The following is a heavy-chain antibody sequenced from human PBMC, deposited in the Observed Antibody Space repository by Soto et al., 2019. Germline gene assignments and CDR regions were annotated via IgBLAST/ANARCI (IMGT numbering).Heavy chain of an antibody. D-gene: IGHD3-22*01. CDR3: ARDLGYYASDGYFDY. CDR1: GFSFSDYY. CDR2: ISSSGDII. Sequence: KAGGSLRLSCAVSGFSFSDYYMSWIRQAPGKGLEWVSYISSSGDIIYYADSVKGRFTISRDNAKTSLYLQMNSLRAEDTAVYYCARDLGYYASDGYFDYWGQGTVVTVSS. V-gene: IGHV3-11*01. J-gene: IGHJ4*02.